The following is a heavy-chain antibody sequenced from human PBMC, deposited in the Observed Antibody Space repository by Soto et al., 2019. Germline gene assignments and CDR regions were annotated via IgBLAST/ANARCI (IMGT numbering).Heavy chain of an antibody. CDR1: GGSISSFC. J-gene: IGHJ6*02. V-gene: IGHV4-59*01. D-gene: IGHD4-4*01. CDR2: ICSGGTT. CDR3: ARVGSKSFYCATDV. Sequence: QLQESGPGLVKPSETLSLTCTVSGGSISSFCWSWIRQPPGQGLEWIGYICSGGTTKYNPSLKSRVTMSVDTSKTQFSLKLTSVTAADTAVYYCARVGSKSFYCATDVWGQGTTVTVSS.